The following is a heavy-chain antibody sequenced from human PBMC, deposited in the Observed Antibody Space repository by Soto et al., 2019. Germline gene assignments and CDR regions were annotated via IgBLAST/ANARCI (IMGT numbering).Heavy chain of an antibody. CDR2: FDPEDGET. D-gene: IGHD4-17*01. J-gene: IGHJ6*02. CDR1: GYTLTELS. CDR3: ATEDSTVTTHKIYYYYGMDV. V-gene: IGHV1-24*01. Sequence: QVPLVQSGAEVKKPGASVKVSCKVSGYTLTELSMHWVRQAPGKGLEWMGGFDPEDGETIYAQKFQGRVTMTEDTSTDTAYMELSSLRSEDTAVYYCATEDSTVTTHKIYYYYGMDVWGQGTTVTVSS.